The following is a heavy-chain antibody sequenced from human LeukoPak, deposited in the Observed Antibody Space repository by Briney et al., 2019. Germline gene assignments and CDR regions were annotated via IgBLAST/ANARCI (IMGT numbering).Heavy chain of an antibody. D-gene: IGHD3-10*01. CDR3: ARERFHGSGAPRYDY. J-gene: IGHJ4*02. V-gene: IGHV3-21*01. CDR1: GFTLSIYN. CDR2: ITRTRSNI. Sequence: PGGSLRLSCAASGFTLSIYNMNGVRHARGRGGEGVSSITRTRSNIYYADQVKGRFNISRDNDQNSLYLHMSSLRAEDTAIYYCARERFHGSGAPRYDYWGQGTLVTVSS.